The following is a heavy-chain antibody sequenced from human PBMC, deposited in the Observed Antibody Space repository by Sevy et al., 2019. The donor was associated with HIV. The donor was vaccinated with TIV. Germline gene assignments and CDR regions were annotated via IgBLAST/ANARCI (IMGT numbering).Heavy chain of an antibody. CDR2: IYYSGST. CDR1: GGSVSSGSYY. Sequence: SETLSLTCTVSGGSVSSGSYYWSWIRQPPGKGLEWIGYIYYSGSTNYNPSLKSRVTISVDTSKNQFSLKLSSVTAADTAVYYCARDESNPRFGEGFDPWGQGTLVTVSS. CDR3: ARDESNPRFGEGFDP. D-gene: IGHD3-10*01. V-gene: IGHV4-61*01. J-gene: IGHJ5*02.